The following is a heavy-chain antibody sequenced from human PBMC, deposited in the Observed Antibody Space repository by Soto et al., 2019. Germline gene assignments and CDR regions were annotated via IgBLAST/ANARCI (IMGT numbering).Heavy chain of an antibody. CDR1: GYTFTSYG. Sequence: ASVKVSCKASGYTFTSYGISWVRQAPGQGLEWMGWISAYNGNTNYAQKLQGRVTMTTDTSTSTAYMELRSLRSDDTAVYYCARAVFGLEGEVRGVLPNWFDPWGQGTLVTVSS. D-gene: IGHD3-10*01. J-gene: IGHJ5*02. CDR2: ISAYNGNT. V-gene: IGHV1-18*01. CDR3: ARAVFGLEGEVRGVLPNWFDP.